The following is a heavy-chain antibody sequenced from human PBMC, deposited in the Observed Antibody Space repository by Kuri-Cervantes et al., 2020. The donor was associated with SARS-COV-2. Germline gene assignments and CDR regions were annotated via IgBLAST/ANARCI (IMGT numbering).Heavy chain of an antibody. D-gene: IGHD3-9*01. CDR1: GFTFGDYA. CDR3: TRDGYRLLRYFDWLLPDY. Sequence: GESLKISCTASGFTFGDYAMSWVHQAPGKGLEWVGFIRSKAYGGTTEYAASVKGRLTISRDDSKSIAYLQMNSLKTEDTAVYYCTRDGYRLLRYFDWLLPDYWGQGTLVTVSS. J-gene: IGHJ4*02. V-gene: IGHV3-49*04. CDR2: IRSKAYGGTT.